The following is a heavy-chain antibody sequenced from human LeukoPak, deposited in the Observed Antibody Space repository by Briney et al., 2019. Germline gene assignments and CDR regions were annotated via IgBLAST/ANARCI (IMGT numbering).Heavy chain of an antibody. CDR1: RFTFSSNG. CDR3: ARRIAVAAFDY. CDR2: ISSSSSPI. D-gene: IGHD6-19*01. J-gene: IGHJ4*02. Sequence: GGSLRLSCAASRFTFSSNGMNWVRQAPGKGLEWVSYISSSSSPIYYADSVKGRFTISRDNAKNSLYLQMNSLGDEDTAVYYCARRIAVAAFDYWGQGTLVTVSS. V-gene: IGHV3-48*02.